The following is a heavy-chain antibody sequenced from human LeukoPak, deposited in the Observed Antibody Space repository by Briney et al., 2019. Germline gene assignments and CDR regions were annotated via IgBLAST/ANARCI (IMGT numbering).Heavy chain of an antibody. V-gene: IGHV3-53*01. CDR1: GFTVSSNY. Sequence: HPGGPLRLSCAASGFTVSSNYMSWVRQAPGKGLEWVSVIYSGGSTYYADSVKGRFTISRDNSKNTLYLQMNSLRAEDTAVYYCARVEMATIFDYWGQGTLVTVSS. CDR3: ARVEMATIFDY. J-gene: IGHJ4*02. D-gene: IGHD5-24*01. CDR2: IYSGGST.